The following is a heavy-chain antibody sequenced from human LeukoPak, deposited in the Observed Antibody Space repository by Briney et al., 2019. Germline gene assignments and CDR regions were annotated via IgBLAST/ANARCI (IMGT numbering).Heavy chain of an antibody. J-gene: IGHJ4*02. V-gene: IGHV3-48*01. Sequence: KPGRSLRLSCAASGFTFSNYGMNWVRQAPGKGLEWVSYISSSSNTIYYADSVKGRFTISRDNAKNSLYLQMNSLRAEDTAVYYCATESGTYSGTCFDYWGQGTLVTVSS. CDR3: ATESGTYSGTCFDY. D-gene: IGHD1-26*01. CDR2: ISSSSNTI. CDR1: GFTFSNYG.